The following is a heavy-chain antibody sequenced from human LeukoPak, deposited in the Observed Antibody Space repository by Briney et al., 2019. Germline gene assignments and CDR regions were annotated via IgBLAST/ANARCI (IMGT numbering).Heavy chain of an antibody. V-gene: IGHV1-18*01. J-gene: IGHJ5*02. CDR3: ARGGYYYGSGSYSP. CDR2: ISGYNGNT. CDR1: GYTFTSYG. D-gene: IGHD3-10*01. Sequence: ASVKVSCKASGYTFTSYGISWVRQAPGQGFEWMGWISGYNGNTNYAQKFQGRVTMTTDTSTSTAYMELRSLRSDDTAVYYCARGGYYYGSGSYSPWGQGTLVTVSS.